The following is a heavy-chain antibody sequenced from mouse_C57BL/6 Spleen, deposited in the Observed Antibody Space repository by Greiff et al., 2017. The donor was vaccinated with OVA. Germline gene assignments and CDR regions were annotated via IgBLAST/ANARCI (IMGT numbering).Heavy chain of an antibody. D-gene: IGHD1-1*01. CDR3: GRRGYGSSPKIAMDY. J-gene: IGHJ4*01. CDR1: GYTFTSYW. V-gene: IGHV1-69*01. CDR2: IDPSDSYT. Sequence: VQLQQPGAELVMPGASVKLSCKASGYTFTSYWMHWVKQRPGQGLEWIGEIDPSDSYTNYNQKFKGKSTLTVDKSSSTAYMQLSSLTSEDSAVYYCGRRGYGSSPKIAMDYWGQGTSVTVSS.